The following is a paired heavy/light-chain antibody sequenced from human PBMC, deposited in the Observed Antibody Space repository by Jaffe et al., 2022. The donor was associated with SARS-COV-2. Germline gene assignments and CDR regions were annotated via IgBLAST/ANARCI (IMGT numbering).Light chain of an antibody. J-gene: IGKJ4*01. Sequence: DIQLTQSPSFLSASVGDRVTITCRASQGISIFLAWYQQKPGKAPKVLIYSASALQSGVPSRFSGSGSGTEFTLTITNLQPEDFATYYCQQLRSYPLTFGGGTKVEIK. CDR1: QGISIF. CDR3: QQLRSYPLT. V-gene: IGKV1-9*01. CDR2: SAS.
Heavy chain of an antibody. V-gene: IGHV3-23*01. CDR2: ISGSGTET. CDR1: GFTFSDYA. Sequence: EVLLLESGGGLVQPGGSLRLSCAASGFTFSDYAMNWVRQAPGKGLEWVAHISGSGTETKYADSVRGRFVIFGDRSTSTLFLQMNSLRGEDTATYYCAKRRRDGYNSDLEYWGQGTLVAVSS. J-gene: IGHJ4*02. D-gene: IGHD5-12*01. CDR3: AKRRRDGYNSDLEY.